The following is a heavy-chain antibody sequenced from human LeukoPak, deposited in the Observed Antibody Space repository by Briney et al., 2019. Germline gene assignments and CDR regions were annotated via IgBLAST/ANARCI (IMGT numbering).Heavy chain of an antibody. CDR3: ARAFRGGYYMYV. CDR2: LYSSGST. Sequence: SETLSLICTVSGGSISSYYWSWIRQPPGKGLEWIGYLYSSGSTNYNPSLESRVTITEDTSKNQLSLRLNSVTAADTAAYYCARAFRGGYYMYVWGKGNTVTVSS. D-gene: IGHD3-16*01. V-gene: IGHV4-59*01. CDR1: GGSISSYY. J-gene: IGHJ6*03.